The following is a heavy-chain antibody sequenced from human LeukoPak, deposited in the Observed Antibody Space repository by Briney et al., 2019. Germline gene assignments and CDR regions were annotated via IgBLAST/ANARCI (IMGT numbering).Heavy chain of an antibody. V-gene: IGHV3-11*01. D-gene: IGHD3-22*01. Sequence: GGSPRLSCAASGFTFSDYYMSWIRQAPGKGLEWVSYISSSGSTIYYADSVKGRFTISRDNAKNSLYLQMNSLRAEDTAVYYCARVHSSGYYFYSNYYGMDVWGQGTTVTVSS. CDR3: ARVHSSGYYFYSNYYGMDV. CDR2: ISSSGSTI. CDR1: GFTFSDYY. J-gene: IGHJ6*02.